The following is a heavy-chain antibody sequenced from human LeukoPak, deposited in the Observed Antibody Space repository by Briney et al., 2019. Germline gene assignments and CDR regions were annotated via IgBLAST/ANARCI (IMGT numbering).Heavy chain of an antibody. J-gene: IGHJ4*02. D-gene: IGHD3-3*01. CDR1: GFTFSSYW. V-gene: IGHV3-74*01. CDR3: ARNIGSGYDFWSGYSLFDY. CDR2: INSDGSST. Sequence: GGSLRLSCAASGFTFSSYWMHWVRHAPGKGLVWVPCINSDGSSTTYADSVKGRFTISRDNATNTPYLQMPSLRAEDTAVYYCARNIGSGYDFWSGYSLFDYWGQGTLVTVSS.